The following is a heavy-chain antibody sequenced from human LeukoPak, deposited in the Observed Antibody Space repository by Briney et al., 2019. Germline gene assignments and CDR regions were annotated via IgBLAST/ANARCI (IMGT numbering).Heavy chain of an antibody. Sequence: SVKVSCKASGGTFSSYAISWVRQAPGQGLEWMGGIIPIFGTANYAQKLQGRVTITADKSTGTAYMELSSLRSEDTAVYYCARDRVTYSSGWGGPENLDYWGQGTLVTVSS. D-gene: IGHD6-19*01. V-gene: IGHV1-69*06. CDR3: ARDRVTYSSGWGGPENLDY. CDR2: IIPIFGTA. J-gene: IGHJ4*02. CDR1: GGTFSSYA.